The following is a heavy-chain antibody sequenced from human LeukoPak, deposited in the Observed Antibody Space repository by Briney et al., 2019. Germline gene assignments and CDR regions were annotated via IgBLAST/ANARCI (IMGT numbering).Heavy chain of an antibody. V-gene: IGHV3-15*01. CDR2: IKSKTDGGTT. CDR1: GFTFSNAW. J-gene: IGHJ4*02. D-gene: IGHD3-22*01. CDR3: TTGHYYDSSGDFDY. Sequence: PGGPLRLSCAASGFTFSNAWMSWVRQAPGKGLEWVGRIKSKTDGGTTDYAAPVKGRFTISRDDSKNTLYLQMNSLKTEDTAVYYCTTGHYYDSSGDFDYWGQGTLVTVSS.